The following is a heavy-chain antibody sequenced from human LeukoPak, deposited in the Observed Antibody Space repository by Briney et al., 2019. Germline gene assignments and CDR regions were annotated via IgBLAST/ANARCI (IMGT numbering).Heavy chain of an antibody. CDR3: ARGHYDFWSGYYVNYYYYMDV. D-gene: IGHD3-3*01. CDR2: INHSGST. Sequence: PSETLSLTCAVYGGSLSGYYWSWIRQPPGKGLEWIGEINHSGSTNYNPSLKSRVTISVDTSKNQFSLKLISVTAADTAVYYCARGHYDFWSGYYVNYYYYMDVWGKGTTVTVSS. J-gene: IGHJ6*03. CDR1: GGSLSGYY. V-gene: IGHV4-34*01.